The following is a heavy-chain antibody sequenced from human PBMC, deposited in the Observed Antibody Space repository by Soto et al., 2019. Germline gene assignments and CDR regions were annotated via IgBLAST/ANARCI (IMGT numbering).Heavy chain of an antibody. V-gene: IGHV3-21*04. CDR3: ARDVWSRASGPPDS. CDR2: ISSTTNYI. CDR1: GCTCTRYI. Sequence: GGSLTLSCAASGCTCTRYIMNWVRQAPGKGLEWASSISSTTNYIYYGDSMKGRFTISRDNAKNSLYLQMNSLRAEDTAFYYCARDVWSRASGPPDSWGQGTLVTV. D-gene: IGHD3-10*01. J-gene: IGHJ4*02.